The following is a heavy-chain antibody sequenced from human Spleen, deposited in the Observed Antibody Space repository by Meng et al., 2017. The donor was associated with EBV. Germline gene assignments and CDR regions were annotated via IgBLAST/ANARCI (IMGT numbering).Heavy chain of an antibody. CDR2: INTNGGT. Sequence: QVQLVQSGAEVQNPXAPGKVSCKASGYTVNNNYMHWVRQAPGQEFEWMGIINTNGGTTYAQKLQGRVTMTADTSTSTVYMELSSLRSEDTAMYYYARVANLKLEREVYFDHWGQGTLVTVSS. V-gene: IGHV1-46*02. CDR1: GYTVNNNY. D-gene: IGHD1-1*01. J-gene: IGHJ4*02. CDR3: ARVANLKLEREVYFDH.